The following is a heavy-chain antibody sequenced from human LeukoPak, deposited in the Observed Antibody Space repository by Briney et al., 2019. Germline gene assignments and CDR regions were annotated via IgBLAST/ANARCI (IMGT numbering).Heavy chain of an antibody. CDR1: GFSFGKYW. CDR2: IKLDGSEK. D-gene: IGHD3/OR15-3a*01. CDR3: ARDQYDTWSRRGNFDS. Sequence: PGGSLRLSCVASGFSFGKYWMSWVRQAPGKGLAWVANIKLDGSEKNYVDSVKGRFTISRDNTKNSLYLQMNSLRAEDTAVFYCARDQYDTWSRRGNFDSWGQGTLVTVSS. V-gene: IGHV3-7*03. J-gene: IGHJ4*02.